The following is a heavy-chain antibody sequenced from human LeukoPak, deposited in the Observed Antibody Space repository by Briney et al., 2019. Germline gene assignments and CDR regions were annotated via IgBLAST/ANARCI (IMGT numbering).Heavy chain of an antibody. D-gene: IGHD2-2*01. CDR2: INHSGST. CDR1: GGSFSGYY. J-gene: IGHJ4*02. Sequence: SETLSLTCAVYGGSFSGYYWSWLRQPPGKGLEWIGEINHSGSTNYNPSLKSRVTISVDTSKNQFSLKLSSVTAADTAVYYCANLPPIVVVPAAIPSWGQGTLVTVSS. CDR3: ANLPPIVVVPAAIPS. V-gene: IGHV4-34*01.